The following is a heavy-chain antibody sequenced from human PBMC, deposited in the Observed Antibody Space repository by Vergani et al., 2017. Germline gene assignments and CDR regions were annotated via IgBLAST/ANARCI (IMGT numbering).Heavy chain of an antibody. CDR3: ARGELPIDP. J-gene: IGHJ5*02. Sequence: QLQLQESGPGLVKPSETLSLTCTVSGGSISSSSYYWGWSRQPPGKGLEWIGSIYYSGSTYYNPSLKSRVTISVDTSKNQFSLKLSSVTAADTAVYYCARGELPIDPWGQGTLVTVSS. CDR2: IYYSGST. D-gene: IGHD1-1*01. V-gene: IGHV4-39*01. CDR1: GGSISSSSYY.